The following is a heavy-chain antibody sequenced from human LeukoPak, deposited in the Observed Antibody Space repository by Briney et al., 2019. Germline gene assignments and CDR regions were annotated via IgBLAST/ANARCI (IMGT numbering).Heavy chain of an antibody. J-gene: IGHJ3*02. CDR1: GFTVSSNY. Sequence: GGSLRLSCAASGFTVSSNYMSWVRQAPGKGLEWVSVIYSGGSTYYADSVKGRFTISRDNSKNTLYLQMNSLRAEDTAVYYCARDPIGTGDAFDIWGQGTMVTVSS. D-gene: IGHD1-26*01. CDR3: ARDPIGTGDAFDI. V-gene: IGHV3-66*01. CDR2: IYSGGST.